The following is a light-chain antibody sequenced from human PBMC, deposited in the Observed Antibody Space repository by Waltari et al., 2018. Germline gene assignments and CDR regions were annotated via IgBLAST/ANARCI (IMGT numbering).Light chain of an antibody. Sequence: QSALTQPASVSGSPGQSITISCTGTSSAVGGYNYVSWYQQHPGKAPKLMIYEVSNRPSGVSNRFSGSKSGNTASLTISGLQAEDEADYYCSSYTSSSTLAFGTGTKVTVL. CDR1: SSAVGGYNY. J-gene: IGLJ1*01. V-gene: IGLV2-14*01. CDR2: EVS. CDR3: SSYTSSSTLA.